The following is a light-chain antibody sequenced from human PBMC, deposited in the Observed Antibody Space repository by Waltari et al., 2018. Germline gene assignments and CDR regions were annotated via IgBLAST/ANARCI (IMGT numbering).Light chain of an antibody. V-gene: IGLV2-14*01. J-gene: IGLJ2*01. CDR2: DVS. CDR3: SSYTGSNTVI. CDR1: SSDVGGYNY. Sequence: QSALTQPASVSGSPGQSITISCTGTSSDVGGYNYVSWYQQYPGKVPKLMIYDVSKWPSGVSNRFSGSKSGNTASLTISGLQAEDEADYYCSSYTGSNTVIFGGGTKLTVL.